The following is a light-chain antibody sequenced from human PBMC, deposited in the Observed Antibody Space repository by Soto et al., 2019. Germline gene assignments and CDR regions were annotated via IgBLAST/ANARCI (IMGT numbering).Light chain of an antibody. Sequence: EIVLTQSPGTLSLSPGERATLSCRASQSVSSSYLAWYQQKPGQAPRLLIYGASSRATGIPGRFSGSGSGTDLTLAISRVEPEEFAVYYCQQYGSSPTFGQGAKVESK. J-gene: IGKJ1*01. CDR3: QQYGSSPT. CDR1: QSVSSSY. V-gene: IGKV3-20*01. CDR2: GAS.